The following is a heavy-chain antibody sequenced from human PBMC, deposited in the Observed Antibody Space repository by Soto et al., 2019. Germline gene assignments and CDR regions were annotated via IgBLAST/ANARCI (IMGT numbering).Heavy chain of an antibody. Sequence: SETLSLTCTVSGGSISSGDYYWSWIRQPPGKGLEWIGYIYYSGSTYYNPSLKSRVTISVDTSKNQFSLKLSSVTAADTAVYYCARVALGSSGYYFPSIFDYWGQGTLVTV. CDR1: GGSISSGDYY. D-gene: IGHD3-22*01. V-gene: IGHV4-30-4*01. CDR3: ARVALGSSGYYFPSIFDY. J-gene: IGHJ4*02. CDR2: IYYSGST.